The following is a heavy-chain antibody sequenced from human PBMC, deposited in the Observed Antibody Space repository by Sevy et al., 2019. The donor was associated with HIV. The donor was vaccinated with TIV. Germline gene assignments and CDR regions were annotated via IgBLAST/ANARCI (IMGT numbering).Heavy chain of an antibody. CDR1: GYSFTSYW. J-gene: IGHJ3*02. V-gene: IGHV5-51*01. CDR3: ARHRTSIAARGDDAFDI. Sequence: GESLKISCKGSGYSFTSYWIGWVRQMPGKGLEWMGIIYPGDSDTRYSPSFQGQVTISAAKSISTAYLQWSSLKASDTAMYYCARHRTSIAARGDDAFDIWGQGTMVTVSS. D-gene: IGHD6-6*01. CDR2: IYPGDSDT.